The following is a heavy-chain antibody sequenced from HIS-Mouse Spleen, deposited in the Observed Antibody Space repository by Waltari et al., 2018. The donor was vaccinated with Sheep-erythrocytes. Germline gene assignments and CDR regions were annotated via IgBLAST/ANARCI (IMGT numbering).Heavy chain of an antibody. V-gene: IGHV4-39*07. CDR2: IYYSGST. Sequence: QLQLQESGPGLVKPSETLSLTCTVSGGSISSSRYYWGWIRQPPGKGLEWIGSIYYSGSTYYNPSLKSRVTISVDTSKNQFSLKLSSVTAADTAVYYCARDRPYGSGWYLDAFDIWGQGTMVTVSS. CDR1: GGSISSSRYY. J-gene: IGHJ3*02. CDR3: ARDRPYGSGWYLDAFDI. D-gene: IGHD6-19*01.